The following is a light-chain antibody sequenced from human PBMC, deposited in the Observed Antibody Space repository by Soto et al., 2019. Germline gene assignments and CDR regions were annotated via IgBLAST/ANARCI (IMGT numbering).Light chain of an antibody. CDR3: QQGYSTPWT. Sequence: DIQMTQYPPSLSSSVGDRVTITCRASQSISTYLHWYQQKAGKAPKLLISAASNLQSGVPSRFSASGSGTDFTLTLNSLQPEDFATYYCQQGYSTPWTFGQGTNV. CDR1: QSISTY. CDR2: AAS. V-gene: IGKV1-39*01. J-gene: IGKJ1*01.